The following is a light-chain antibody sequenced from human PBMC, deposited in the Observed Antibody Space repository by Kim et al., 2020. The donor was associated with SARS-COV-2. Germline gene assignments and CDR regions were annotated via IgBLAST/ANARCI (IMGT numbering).Light chain of an antibody. CDR3: QSYDISNVI. CDR1: SGNIADNY. CDR2: EDS. V-gene: IGLV6-57*03. Sequence: GNTVTISSTPTSGNIADNYVQWYQQRPGSAPTIVIYEDSERPSGVPNRFSGSIDTSSSSASLTISGLKTEDEADYYCQSYDISNVIFGGGTQLTVL. J-gene: IGLJ2*01.